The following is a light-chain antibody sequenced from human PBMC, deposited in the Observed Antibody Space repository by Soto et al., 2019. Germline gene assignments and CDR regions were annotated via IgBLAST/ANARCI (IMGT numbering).Light chain of an antibody. CDR2: GAS. Sequence: EIVLTQSPGTLSLSPGERATLSCRASQSVSSSYLAWYQQKPGQAPRLLIYGASSRATGIPDRFSGSGSGTDLTLTISRLEPEDFAVYFCQQYATSPALTFGAWTKVEIK. CDR3: QQYATSPALT. CDR1: QSVSSSY. V-gene: IGKV3-20*01. J-gene: IGKJ4*01.